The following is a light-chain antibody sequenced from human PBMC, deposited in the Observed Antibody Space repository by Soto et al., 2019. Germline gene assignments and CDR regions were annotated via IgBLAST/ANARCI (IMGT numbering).Light chain of an antibody. V-gene: IGKV1-27*01. CDR3: QKYSSVPV. CDR1: QGIRNF. J-gene: IGKJ3*01. CDR2: AAS. Sequence: DIQMTQSPTSLSASVGDRVTITCGASQGIRNFVAWYQQKPGKPPKLLIYAASTLQSGVPSRFSGSGSGTDFTLTINSLQPEDVATYSCQKYSSVPVFGPGTKVEI.